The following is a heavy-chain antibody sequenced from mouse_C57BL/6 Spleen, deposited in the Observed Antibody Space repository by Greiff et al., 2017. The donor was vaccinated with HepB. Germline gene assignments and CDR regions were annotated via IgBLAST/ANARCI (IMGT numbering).Heavy chain of an antibody. Sequence: VQLKQSGPELVKPGASVKISCKASGYSFTGYYMNWVKQSPEKSLEWIGEINPSTGGTTYNQKFKAKATLTVDKSSSTAYMQLKSLTSEDSAVYYCARGSSGFLAYWGQGTLVTVSA. J-gene: IGHJ3*01. D-gene: IGHD3-2*02. CDR3: ARGSSGFLAY. CDR1: GYSFTGYY. V-gene: IGHV1-42*01. CDR2: INPSTGGT.